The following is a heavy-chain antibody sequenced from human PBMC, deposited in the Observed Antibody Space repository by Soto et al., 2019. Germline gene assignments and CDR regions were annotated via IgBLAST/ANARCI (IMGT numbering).Heavy chain of an antibody. V-gene: IGHV4-4*07. CDR2: VYSSGGT. CDR3: ARGQRFSDWFDP. Sequence: TLSLTCTVSGGSMTSYYWTWIRQPAGKGLEWIGRVYSSGGTHYNPSLKSRVTISLDTSKNQFSLRLLSVTDADTAVYFCARGQRFSDWFDPWGQGTLVTVSS. D-gene: IGHD3-3*01. J-gene: IGHJ5*02. CDR1: GGSMTSYY.